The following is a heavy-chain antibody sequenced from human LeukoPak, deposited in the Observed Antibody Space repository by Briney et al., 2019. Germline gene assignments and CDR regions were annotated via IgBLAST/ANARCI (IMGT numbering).Heavy chain of an antibody. CDR3: ARHGGIVLGNDAFDI. J-gene: IGHJ3*02. Sequence: SETLSLTCTVSGGSISNYLWSWIRQPPGKGLEWIGYIYYSGSTNHNPSLKSRVTISVDTSKNQFSLKLSSVTAADTAVYYCARHGGIVLGNDAFDIWGQGTMVTVSS. D-gene: IGHD2-8*01. CDR2: IYYSGST. CDR1: GGSISNYL. V-gene: IGHV4-59*08.